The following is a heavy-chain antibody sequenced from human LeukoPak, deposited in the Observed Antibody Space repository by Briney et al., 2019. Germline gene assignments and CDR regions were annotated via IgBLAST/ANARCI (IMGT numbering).Heavy chain of an antibody. CDR3: AKVFPPYSSSWFPYFDY. D-gene: IGHD6-13*01. J-gene: IGHJ4*02. CDR1: GFTFSSYA. CDR2: ISGSGGST. Sequence: GGSLRLSCEASGFTFSSYAMSWVRQAPGKGLEWVSAISGSGGSTYYADSVKGRFTISRDNSKNTLYLQMNSLRAEDTAVYYCAKVFPPYSSSWFPYFDYWGQGTLVTVSS. V-gene: IGHV3-23*01.